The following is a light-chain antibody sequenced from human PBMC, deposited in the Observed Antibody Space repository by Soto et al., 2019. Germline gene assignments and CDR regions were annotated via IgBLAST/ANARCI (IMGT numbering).Light chain of an antibody. CDR2: AAS. CDR3: QQTFVTPIT. V-gene: IGKV1-39*01. Sequence: DIQMTQSPSSLSASVGDRVTVTCRASETINTYLYWYQQRPGKAPSLLIYAASTLQSGVPSRFSGSGSGTDFTLTINSLEPADFATYYCQQTFVTPITFVGGTKVEMK. J-gene: IGKJ4*01. CDR1: ETINTY.